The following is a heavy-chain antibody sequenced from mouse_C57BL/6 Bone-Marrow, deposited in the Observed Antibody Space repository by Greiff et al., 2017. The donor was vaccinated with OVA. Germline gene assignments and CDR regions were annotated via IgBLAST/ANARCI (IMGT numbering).Heavy chain of an antibody. Sequence: EVNVVESEGGLVQPGSSMKLSCTASGFTFSDYYMAWVRQVPEKGLEWVANINYDGSSTYYLDSLKSRFIISRDNAKNILYLQMSSLKSEDTATYYCARYYPYYFDYWGQGTTLTVSS. CDR2: INYDGSST. CDR3: ARYYPYYFDY. D-gene: IGHD1-1*01. J-gene: IGHJ2*01. V-gene: IGHV5-16*01. CDR1: GFTFSDYY.